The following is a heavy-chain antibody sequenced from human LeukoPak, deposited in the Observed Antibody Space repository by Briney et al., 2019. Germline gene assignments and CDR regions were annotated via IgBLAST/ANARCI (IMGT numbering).Heavy chain of an antibody. CDR2: ISSNGGST. J-gene: IGHJ4*02. V-gene: IGHV3-64*01. CDR1: GFTSSSYA. D-gene: IGHD6-19*01. Sequence: GSLRLSCAASGFTSSSYAMHWVRQAPGKGLEYVSAISSNGGSTYYANSVKGRFTISRDNSKNTLYLQMGSLRAEDMAVYYCAREGVIAVAGSFDYWGQGTLVTVSS. CDR3: AREGVIAVAGSFDY.